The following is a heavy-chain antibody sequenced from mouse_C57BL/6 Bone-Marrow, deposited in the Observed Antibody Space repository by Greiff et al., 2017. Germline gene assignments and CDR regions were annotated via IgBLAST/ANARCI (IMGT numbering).Heavy chain of an antibody. CDR2: ISSGGSYT. D-gene: IGHD1-1*01. CDR3: ARLTTVVDAMDY. J-gene: IGHJ4*01. CDR1: GFTFSSYG. Sequence: EVQLKESGGDLVKPGGSLKLSCAASGFTFSSYGMSWVRQTPDKRLEWVATISSGGSYTYYPDSVKGRFTISRDNAKNTLYLQMSSLKSEDTAMYYCARLTTVVDAMDYWGQGTSVTVSS. V-gene: IGHV5-6*01.